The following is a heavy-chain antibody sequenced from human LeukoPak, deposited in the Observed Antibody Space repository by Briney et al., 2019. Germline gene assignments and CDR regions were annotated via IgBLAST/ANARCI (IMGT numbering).Heavy chain of an antibody. CDR3: ARGAYYYDSSGYPYYFDY. CDR2: INPNSGGT. Sequence: ASVKVSCKASGYTFTGYYMHWVRQAPGQGLEWMGWINPNSGGTNYAQKFQGRVTMTRDTSISTAYMELSRLRSDDTAVYYCARGAYYYDSSGYPYYFDYWGQGTLVTVSS. D-gene: IGHD3-22*01. J-gene: IGHJ4*02. CDR1: GYTFTGYY. V-gene: IGHV1-2*02.